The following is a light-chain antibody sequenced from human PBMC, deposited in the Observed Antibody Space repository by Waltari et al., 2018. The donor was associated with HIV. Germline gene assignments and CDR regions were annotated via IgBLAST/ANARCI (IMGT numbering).Light chain of an antibody. CDR2: ANS. J-gene: IGLJ3*02. CDR1: NSNIAYNT. CDR3: ATWDDNLRGLL. V-gene: IGLV1-44*01. Sequence: QYLLAQPPSASGTPAQSVASSCSGSNSNIAYNTITWYQQFPGAAPRLLIYANSQRPSGVPDRFSASKSGTSASLAITGLQTEDEAHYYCATWDDNLRGLLFGGGTKVTVL.